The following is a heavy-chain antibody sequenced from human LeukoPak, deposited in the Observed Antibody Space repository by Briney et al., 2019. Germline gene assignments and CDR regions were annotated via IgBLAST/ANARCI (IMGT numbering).Heavy chain of an antibody. CDR3: ARGKQWLTRFDY. CDR1: GGSFSGYY. J-gene: IGHJ4*02. D-gene: IGHD6-19*01. Sequence: SETLSLTCAVYGGSFSGYYWSWIRQPPGKGLEWIGEVNHSGSTNYNPSLKSRVTISVDTSKNQFSLKLSSVTAADTAVYYCARGKQWLTRFDYWGQGTLVTVSS. CDR2: VNHSGST. V-gene: IGHV4-34*01.